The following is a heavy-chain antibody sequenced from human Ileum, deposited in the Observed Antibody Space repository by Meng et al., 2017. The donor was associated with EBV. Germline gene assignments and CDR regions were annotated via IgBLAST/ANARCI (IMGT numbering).Heavy chain of an antibody. D-gene: IGHD4-23*01. CDR2: IDQSGYT. J-gene: IGHJ5*02. CDR3: ARYGRCNGNSFYCFDP. Sequence: HVRLTQCVTGLFKPSETLSLTCAFYGGSFNDYYWTWLRQPPGKGLEWIGEIDQSGYTKFNPSLSSRATISRDTSNNQFSLRLNSVTAADTALYYCARYGRCNGNSFYCFDPWGQGTLVTVSS. V-gene: IGHV4-34*02. CDR1: GGSFNDYY.